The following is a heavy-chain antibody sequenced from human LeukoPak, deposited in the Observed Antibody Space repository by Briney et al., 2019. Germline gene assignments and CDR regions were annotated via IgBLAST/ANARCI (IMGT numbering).Heavy chain of an antibody. D-gene: IGHD3-10*01. CDR2: IKSKTDGGTT. CDR3: TTLITYYYGSGRDY. CDR1: GFTFSNAW. J-gene: IGHJ4*02. Sequence: GGSLRLSCAASGFTFSNAWMSWVRQAPGKGLEWVGRIKSKTDGGTTDYAAPVKGRFTISRDDSKNTLYLQMNSLKTEDTAVYYCTTLITYYYGSGRDYWGQGTPVTVSS. V-gene: IGHV3-15*01.